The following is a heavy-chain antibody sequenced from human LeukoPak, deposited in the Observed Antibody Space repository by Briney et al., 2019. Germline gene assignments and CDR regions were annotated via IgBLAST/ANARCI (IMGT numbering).Heavy chain of an antibody. CDR1: GITFSTYA. CDR3: AQFHGDQSDY. Sequence: GGSLRLSCAASGITFSTYAMSWVRQAPEKGLEWVATISNSGDFTVYADSVEGRFTISRDNSKNTLYLQMNSLRAEDTAVYYCAQFHGDQSDYWGQGTLVTVSP. J-gene: IGHJ4*02. D-gene: IGHD4-17*01. V-gene: IGHV3-23*01. CDR2: ISNSGDFT.